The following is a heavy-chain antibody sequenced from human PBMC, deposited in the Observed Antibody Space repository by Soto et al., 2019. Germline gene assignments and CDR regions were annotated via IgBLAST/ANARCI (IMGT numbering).Heavy chain of an antibody. J-gene: IGHJ3*02. Sequence: QVQLVQSGAEVKKPGSSVKISCKASGGTFSSYAISWVRQAPGQGLEWMGGIIPIFGTANYAQKFLGRVTITADESTSTAYMELSSLRSEDTAVYYCARDRRYGGYEDAFDIWGQGTMVTVSS. V-gene: IGHV1-69*12. CDR1: GGTFSSYA. CDR2: IIPIFGTA. CDR3: ARDRRYGGYEDAFDI. D-gene: IGHD5-12*01.